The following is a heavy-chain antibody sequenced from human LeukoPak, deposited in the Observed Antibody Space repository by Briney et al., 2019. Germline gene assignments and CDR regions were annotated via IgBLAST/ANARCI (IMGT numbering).Heavy chain of an antibody. D-gene: IGHD3-10*01. Sequence: GGSLRLSCAASGFTFSSYAMSWVRQAPGKGLEWVSAISGSGGSTYYADSVKGRFTISRDNSKNTLYLQMNSLRAEDTAVYYCARSDRGVYGMDVWGQGTTVTVSS. J-gene: IGHJ6*02. V-gene: IGHV3-23*01. CDR3: ARSDRGVYGMDV. CDR1: GFTFSSYA. CDR2: ISGSGGST.